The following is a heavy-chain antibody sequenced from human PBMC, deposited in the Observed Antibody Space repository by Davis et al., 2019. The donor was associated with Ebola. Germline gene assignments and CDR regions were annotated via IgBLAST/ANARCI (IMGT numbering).Heavy chain of an antibody. D-gene: IGHD3-10*01. Sequence: MPGGPLRPSCAVHGGSFSGYYWSWIRQPPGKGLEWIGEINHIGSTNYNRSLKSRVTISVDTSKNQFSLKLSSVTAADTAVYYCATGQRLLWFGEPTNGGMDVWGKGTTVTVSS. CDR3: ATGQRLLWFGEPTNGGMDV. J-gene: IGHJ6*04. CDR1: GGSFSGYY. V-gene: IGHV4-34*01. CDR2: INHIGST.